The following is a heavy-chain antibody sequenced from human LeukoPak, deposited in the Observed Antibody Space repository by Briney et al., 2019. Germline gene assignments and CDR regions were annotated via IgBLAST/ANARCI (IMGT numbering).Heavy chain of an antibody. CDR1: GFTFGNAW. J-gene: IGHJ4*02. D-gene: IGHD2-2*02. CDR2: INTDGRTT. CDR3: ARDNTYMFDY. V-gene: IGHV3-74*01. Sequence: GGSLRLSCAASGFTFGNAWMSWVRQAPGKGLVWVAHINTDGRTTTYADSVKGRFTVARDNAKNTLYLEMNRLRAEDTAVYYCARDNTYMFDYWGQGTQVTVSS.